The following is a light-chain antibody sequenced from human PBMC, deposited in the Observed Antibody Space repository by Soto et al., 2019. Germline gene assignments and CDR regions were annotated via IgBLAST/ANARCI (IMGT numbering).Light chain of an antibody. Sequence: ENVLTQSPGTLSLSPVDRATLSCRARQSVNSNFLAWYQQKPGQAPRLLIYGASSRATGIPDTFSGSGSGTDFTLTISRLEPGDFAVYYCQQYGTSPWTFGQGTKVDNK. CDR2: GAS. CDR3: QQYGTSPWT. V-gene: IGKV3-20*01. CDR1: QSVNSNF. J-gene: IGKJ1*01.